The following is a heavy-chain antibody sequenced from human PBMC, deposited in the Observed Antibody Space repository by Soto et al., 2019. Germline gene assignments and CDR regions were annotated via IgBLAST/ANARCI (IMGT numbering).Heavy chain of an antibody. Sequence: ASVKVSCKASGYTFTSYYMHWVRQAPGQGLEWMGIINPSGGSTSYAQKFQGRVTMARDTSTSTVYMELSSLRSEDTAVYYCASWTRCSSTSCHNGPGVAFDIWGQGTMVTVSS. CDR1: GYTFTSYY. CDR2: INPSGGST. V-gene: IGHV1-46*01. CDR3: ASWTRCSSTSCHNGPGVAFDI. J-gene: IGHJ3*02. D-gene: IGHD2-2*02.